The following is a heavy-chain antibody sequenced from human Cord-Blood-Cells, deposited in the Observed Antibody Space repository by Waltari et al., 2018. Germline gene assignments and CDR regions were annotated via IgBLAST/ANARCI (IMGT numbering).Heavy chain of an antibody. D-gene: IGHD5-18*01. Sequence: QVQLVQSGAAVKKPASSVKVSCKASGGTFSRYATSWVRQAPGQGLEWMGGIIPIFGTANYAQKFQGRVTITADESTSTAYMELSSLRSEDTAVYYCASGIQLWYGGYWGQGTLVTVSS. V-gene: IGHV1-69*12. CDR3: ASGIQLWYGGY. J-gene: IGHJ4*02. CDR1: GGTFSRYA. CDR2: IIPIFGTA.